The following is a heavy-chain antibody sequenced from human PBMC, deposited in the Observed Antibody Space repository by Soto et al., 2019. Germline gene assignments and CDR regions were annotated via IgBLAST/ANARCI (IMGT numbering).Heavy chain of an antibody. CDR2: ISAYNGNT. V-gene: IGHV1-18*04. J-gene: IGHJ4*02. D-gene: IGHD3-3*01. CDR3: ARGAGRRYDFWSGYSDYFDY. Sequence: ASVKVSCKASGYTFTSYGISWVRQAPGQGLEWMGWISAYNGNTNYARKLQGRVTMTTDTSTSTAYMELRSLRSDDTAVYYCARGAGRRYDFWSGYSDYFDYWGQGTLVTVSS. CDR1: GYTFTSYG.